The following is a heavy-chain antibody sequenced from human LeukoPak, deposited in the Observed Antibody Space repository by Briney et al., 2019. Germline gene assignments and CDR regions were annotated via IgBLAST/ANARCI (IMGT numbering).Heavy chain of an antibody. J-gene: IGHJ4*02. V-gene: IGHV3-23*01. CDR3: AKWAYYDFWSGHYKSHFDS. Sequence: GGSLRRSYVVSGFTFKNYAMSWVRQAPRKGMECVSSIRDSGNGTDYADSVKGRFTVSRDNSKNTLYLHMNTLSAEDTAVYYCAKWAYYDFWSGHYKSHFDSWGQGTLVTVSP. CDR2: IRDSGNGT. CDR1: GFTFKNYA. D-gene: IGHD3-3*01.